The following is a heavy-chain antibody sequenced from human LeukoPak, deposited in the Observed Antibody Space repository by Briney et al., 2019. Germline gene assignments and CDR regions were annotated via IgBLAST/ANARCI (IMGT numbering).Heavy chain of an antibody. Sequence: SETLSLTCAVHGGSFSGYYWSWIRQPPGKGLEWIGEINHSGSTNYNTSLKSRVTISVDTSKNQFSLKLSSVTAADTAVYYCARGRGYDSSGYDYWGQGTLVTVSS. CDR2: INHSGST. CDR3: ARGRGYDSSGYDY. CDR1: GGSFSGYY. D-gene: IGHD3-22*01. J-gene: IGHJ4*02. V-gene: IGHV4-34*01.